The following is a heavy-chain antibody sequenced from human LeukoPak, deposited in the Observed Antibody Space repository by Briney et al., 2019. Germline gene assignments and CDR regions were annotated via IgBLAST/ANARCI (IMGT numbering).Heavy chain of an antibody. J-gene: IGHJ4*02. V-gene: IGHV3-23*01. Sequence: GGSLRLSCAASGFAFRSYGMTWVRQAPGKGLEWVSAISDDASKTYYADSVKGRFTISRDNSKNTLYLQMNSLRAEDTAVYYCAKDGYCSSTSCLSYFDYWGQGTLVTVSS. CDR1: GFAFRSYG. CDR2: ISDDASKT. CDR3: AKDGYCSSTSCLSYFDY. D-gene: IGHD2-2*03.